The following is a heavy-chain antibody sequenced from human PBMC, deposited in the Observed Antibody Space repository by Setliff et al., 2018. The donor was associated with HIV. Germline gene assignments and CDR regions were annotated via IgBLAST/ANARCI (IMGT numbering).Heavy chain of an antibody. D-gene: IGHD5-12*01. V-gene: IGHV3-74*01. CDR3: ARAGSGYDDAFDI. CDR1: GFTFSSYW. CDR2: INTDGSDT. J-gene: IGHJ3*02. Sequence: PGGSLRLSCAASGFTFSSYWVHWVRQTPGKGLMWVSRINTDGSDTSYADAVKGRFTISRDNAQDTLYLQMNSLRAEDTAMYYCARAGSGYDDAFDIWGQGTMVTVSS.